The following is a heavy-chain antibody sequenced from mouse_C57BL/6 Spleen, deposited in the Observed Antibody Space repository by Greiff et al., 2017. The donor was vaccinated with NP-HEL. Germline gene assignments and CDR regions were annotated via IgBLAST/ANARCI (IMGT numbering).Heavy chain of an antibody. V-gene: IGHV1-15*01. J-gene: IGHJ2*01. CDR2: IDPETGGT. D-gene: IGHD1-1*01. CDR3: TRSVPYYGSSSDY. CDR1: GYTFTDYE. Sequence: VQLQQSGAELVRPGASVTLSCKASGYTFTDYEMHWVKQTPVHGLEWIGAIDPETGGTAYNQKFKGKAILTADKSSSTAYMELRSLTSEDSAVYYCTRSVPYYGSSSDYWGQGTTLTVSS.